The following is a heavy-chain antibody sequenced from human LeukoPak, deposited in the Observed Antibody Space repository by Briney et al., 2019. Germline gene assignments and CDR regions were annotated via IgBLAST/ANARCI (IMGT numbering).Heavy chain of an antibody. V-gene: IGHV3-9*01. D-gene: IGHD3-16*01. CDR1: GFTYHDFA. Sequence: GGSLRLSCAASGFTYHDFAMHWVRQAPGKGLEWVAAISRNSDNIDYADSVKGRFTIYRDNDMNSLYLEMASLRVEDSALYYCVKSGGYYYMDAWGKGTPVTVSS. CDR3: VKSGGYYYMDA. CDR2: ISRNSDNI. J-gene: IGHJ6*03.